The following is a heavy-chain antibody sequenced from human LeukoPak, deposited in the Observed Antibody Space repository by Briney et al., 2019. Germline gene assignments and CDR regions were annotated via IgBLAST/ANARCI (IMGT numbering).Heavy chain of an antibody. CDR1: GFTVSSNY. D-gene: IGHD6-19*01. V-gene: IGHV3-53*01. CDR3: ARDSTSGWYHDY. J-gene: IGHJ4*02. CDR2: IYSGGNT. Sequence: QTGGSLRLSCAASGFTVSSNYMSWVRQAPGKGLEWVSVIYSGGNTYYADSVKGRFTISGDNSKNTVYLQMNSLRAEDTAVYYCARDSTSGWYHDYWGQGTLVTVSS.